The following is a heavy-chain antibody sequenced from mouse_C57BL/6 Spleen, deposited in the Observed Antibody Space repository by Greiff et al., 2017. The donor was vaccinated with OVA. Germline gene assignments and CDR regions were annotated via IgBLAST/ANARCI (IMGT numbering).Heavy chain of an antibody. Sequence: VQLQQSGAELVKPGASVKLSCKASGYTFTSYWMHWVKQRPGQGLEWIGMIHPNSGSTNYNEKFKSKATLTVDKSSSTAYMQLSSLTSEDSAVYYCARPITTVVATDYFDYWGQGTTLTVSS. D-gene: IGHD1-1*01. CDR3: ARPITTVVATDYFDY. CDR2: IHPNSGST. J-gene: IGHJ2*01. CDR1: GYTFTSYW. V-gene: IGHV1-64*01.